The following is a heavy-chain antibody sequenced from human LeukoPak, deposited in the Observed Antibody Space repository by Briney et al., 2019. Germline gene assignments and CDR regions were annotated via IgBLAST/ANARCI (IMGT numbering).Heavy chain of an antibody. CDR2: ISGSGGST. CDR3: AKEFLNYYDSSGYPPDAFDI. V-gene: IGHV3-23*01. J-gene: IGHJ3*02. CDR1: GFTFSSYA. D-gene: IGHD3-22*01. Sequence: PGGSLRLSCAASGFTFSSYAMSWVRQAPGKGPEWVSAISGSGGSTYYADSVKGRFTISRDNSKNTLYLQMNSLRAEDTAVYYCAKEFLNYYDSSGYPPDAFDIWGQGTMVTVSS.